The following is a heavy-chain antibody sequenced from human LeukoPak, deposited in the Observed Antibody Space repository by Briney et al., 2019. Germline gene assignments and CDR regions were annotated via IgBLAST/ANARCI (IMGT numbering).Heavy chain of an antibody. Sequence: GDSLRLSCVASGFTFSNYWMHWVRQAPGKGLVWVSQIHRDGSIIDSADSVKGRFTISRDNAKNTLYLQMNSLRAEDTAVYYCAKSSVGQSNYYFDYWGQGTLVTVSS. V-gene: IGHV3-74*01. CDR1: GFTFSNYW. CDR3: AKSSVGQSNYYFDY. D-gene: IGHD4-23*01. J-gene: IGHJ4*02. CDR2: IHRDGSII.